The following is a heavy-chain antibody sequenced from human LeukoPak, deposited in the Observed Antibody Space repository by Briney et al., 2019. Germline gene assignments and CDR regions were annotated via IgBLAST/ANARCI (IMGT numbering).Heavy chain of an antibody. CDR3: ARGRGSGHKENWFDP. J-gene: IGHJ5*02. CDR1: GYTFTTCD. D-gene: IGHD6-19*01. V-gene: IGHV1-8*01. Sequence: ASVKVSCKASGYTFTTCDINWVRQATGQGLEWMGWMNPNSGNTGYTQKFQGRVTMTRNTSTSTAYMELSSLRSEDTAVYYCARGRGSGHKENWFDPWGQGTLVTVSS. CDR2: MNPNSGNT.